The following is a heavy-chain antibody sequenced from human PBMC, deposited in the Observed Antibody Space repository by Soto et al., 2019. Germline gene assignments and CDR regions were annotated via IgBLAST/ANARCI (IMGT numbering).Heavy chain of an antibody. J-gene: IGHJ6*02. V-gene: IGHV1-69*01. Sequence: QVQLVQSGAEVKKPGSSVKVSCKASGGTFSSYAISWVRQAPGQGLEWMGGIIPIFGTANYAQKFQGRVTITADESTSTAYMELSSLRSEDTAVYYCARVDDGGNSPDYYYYGMDVWGQGTTVTVSS. CDR2: IIPIFGTA. CDR1: GGTFSSYA. D-gene: IGHD4-4*01. CDR3: ARVDDGGNSPDYYYYGMDV.